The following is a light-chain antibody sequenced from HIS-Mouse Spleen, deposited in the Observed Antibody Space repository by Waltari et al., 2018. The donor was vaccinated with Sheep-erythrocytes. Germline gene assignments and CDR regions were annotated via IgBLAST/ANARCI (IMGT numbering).Light chain of an antibody. CDR1: SRDVGGYSY. CDR3: CSSSGSYNHV. V-gene: IGLV2-11*02. CDR2: DDS. J-gene: IGLJ1*01. Sequence: QSPLTHPRSLSGSPAQSLSLSCPGTSRDVGGYSYVSWYQQHPGNAPKLMIFDDSKRPSGVPDRFSGSKSGNTASLTISGLQAEDEADYYCCSSSGSYNHVFATGTKVTVL.